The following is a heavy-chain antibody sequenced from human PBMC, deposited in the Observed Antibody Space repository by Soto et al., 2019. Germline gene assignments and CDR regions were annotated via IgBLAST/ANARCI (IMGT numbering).Heavy chain of an antibody. D-gene: IGHD2-2*02. J-gene: IGHJ4*02. CDR2: IFGNGET. Sequence: EVQLLESGGDLVQPGGSLRISCATSGFALSTYTMNWVRQAPGRGLEWVAAIFGNGETFYTDSMKGRVTISKDNSKNTRFLQMNSLRVDDTAVYYCAKDRIPDGRWNFDYWGLGTLVTVSS. CDR1: GFALSTYT. V-gene: IGHV3-23*01. CDR3: AKDRIPDGRWNFDY.